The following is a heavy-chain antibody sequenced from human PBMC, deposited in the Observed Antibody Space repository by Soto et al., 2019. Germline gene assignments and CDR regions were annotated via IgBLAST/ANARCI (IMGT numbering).Heavy chain of an antibody. CDR2: INPNSGGT. V-gene: IGHV1-2*02. CDR3: ARVLEETRYYGKDV. CDR1: GYTFTGYY. J-gene: IGHJ6*02. Sequence: ASVKVSCKASGYTFTGYYMHWVRQAPGQGLEWMGWINPNSGGTNYAQKFQGRVTMTRDTSISTAYMELSRLRSDDTAVYYCARVLEETRYYGKDVWGQGTTVTVSS.